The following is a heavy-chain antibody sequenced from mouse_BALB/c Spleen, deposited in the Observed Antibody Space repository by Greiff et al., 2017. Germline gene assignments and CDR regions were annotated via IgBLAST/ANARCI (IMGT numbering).Heavy chain of an antibody. Sequence: ESGPGLVKPSQSLSLTCSVTGYSITSCYYWTWIRQFPGNKLEWMGYISYDGSNNYNPSLKNRISITRDTSKNQFFLKLNSVTTEDTATYYVARGGDDPFAYWGQGTLVTVSA. J-gene: IGHJ3*01. V-gene: IGHV3-6*02. CDR2: ISYDGSN. CDR3: ARGGDDPFAY. D-gene: IGHD2-12*01. CDR1: GYSITSCYY.